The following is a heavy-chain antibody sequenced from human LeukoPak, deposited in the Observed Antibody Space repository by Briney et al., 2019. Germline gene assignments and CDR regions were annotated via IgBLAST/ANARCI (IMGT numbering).Heavy chain of an antibody. CDR2: IKHDGSEK. V-gene: IGHV3-7*01. J-gene: IGHJ4*02. Sequence: PGGSLRLSCAASGFTFSSYWMSWVRQAPGKGLEWVANIKHDGSEKYYVDSVKGRFAISRDNAKNSLYLQMNSLGAEDTAVYYCARAPREWLLGYYFDCWGLGALVTVSS. CDR1: GFTFSSYW. D-gene: IGHD3-3*01. CDR3: ARAPREWLLGYYFDC.